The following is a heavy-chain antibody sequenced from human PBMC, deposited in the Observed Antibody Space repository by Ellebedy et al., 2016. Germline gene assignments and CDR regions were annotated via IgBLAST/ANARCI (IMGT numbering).Heavy chain of an antibody. J-gene: IGHJ6*02. V-gene: IGHV3-48*01. CDR3: ARDATTVTTSYGMDV. CDR2: ISSSSSTI. Sequence: GGSLRLXXAASGFTFSSYSMNWVRQAPGKGLEWVSYISSSSSTIYYADSVKGRFTISRDNAKNSLYLQMNSLRAEDTAVYYCARDATTVTTSYGMDVWGQGTTVTVSS. D-gene: IGHD4-17*01. CDR1: GFTFSSYS.